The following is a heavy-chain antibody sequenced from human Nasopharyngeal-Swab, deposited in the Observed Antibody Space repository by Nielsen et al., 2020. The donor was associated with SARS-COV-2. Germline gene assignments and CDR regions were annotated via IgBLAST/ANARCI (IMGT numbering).Heavy chain of an antibody. J-gene: IGHJ6*02. D-gene: IGHD3-3*01. CDR2: LYHSGST. CDR3: ARGSVYETWSGSRTYYHYYGLDV. V-gene: IGHV4-39*01. Sequence: WIRQRPGKGLEWIGSLYHSGSTNYTPSLKSRVTISVDTSKNQFSLKLSSVTAADTAVFYCARGSVYETWSGSRTYYHYYGLDVWGQGTTVTVSS.